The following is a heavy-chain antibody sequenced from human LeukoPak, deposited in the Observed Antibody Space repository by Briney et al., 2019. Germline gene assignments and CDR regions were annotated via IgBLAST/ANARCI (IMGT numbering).Heavy chain of an antibody. CDR1: GGSISSGNW. J-gene: IGHJ4*02. V-gene: IGHV4-4*02. CDR3: ARNGASSSVVD. CDR2: IYHSGNT. Sequence: SGPLSLTCAVSGGSISSGNWWSWIRQPPGKGLEWIGEIYHSGNTVYNPPLKSRVTISVDNSNNQFSLKLTSVTAADTAVYYCARNGASSSVVDWGQGTLVTVSS. D-gene: IGHD2-2*01.